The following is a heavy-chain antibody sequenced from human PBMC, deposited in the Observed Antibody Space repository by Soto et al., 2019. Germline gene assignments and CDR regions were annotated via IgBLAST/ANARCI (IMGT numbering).Heavy chain of an antibody. Sequence: QVQLQESGPGLVKPSQTLSLTCTVSGGSISSGGYYWSWIRQHPGKGLEWIGYIYYSGSTYYNPSLKSRVTISVDTSKNQFSLKLSSVTAAVTAVYYCARDEGGGSCYFRVCAFDIWGQGTMVTVSS. J-gene: IGHJ3*02. D-gene: IGHD2-15*01. CDR3: ARDEGGGSCYFRVCAFDI. CDR2: IYYSGST. V-gene: IGHV4-31*03. CDR1: GGSISSGGYY.